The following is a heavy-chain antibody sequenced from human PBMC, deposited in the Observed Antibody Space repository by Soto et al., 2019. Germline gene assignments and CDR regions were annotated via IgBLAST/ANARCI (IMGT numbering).Heavy chain of an antibody. CDR1: GFTFNNYA. V-gene: IGHV3-30-3*01. CDR3: ARGDGYIYGNTFDS. J-gene: IGHJ4*02. CDR2: ISYDGSSK. Sequence: QVQLVESGGGVVQPGRSLRLSCAASGFTFNNYAMHWVRQAPGKGLEWVAFISYDGSSKYYADSMTGRVTISRDNSRNTLYLQMNSLRAEDTAVYYCARGDGYIYGNTFDSWGQGNLVTVSS. D-gene: IGHD5-18*01.